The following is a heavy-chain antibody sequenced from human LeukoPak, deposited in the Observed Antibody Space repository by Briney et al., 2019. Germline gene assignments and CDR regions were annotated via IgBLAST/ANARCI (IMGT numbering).Heavy chain of an antibody. CDR3: ARDFKEYYYDTSGYLRSDY. V-gene: IGHV3-7*01. J-gene: IGHJ4*02. CDR1: GFTFSIYY. CDR2: IKQDGSEK. D-gene: IGHD3-22*01. Sequence: PGGSLRLSCAVSGFTFSIYYMSWVRQAPGKGLEWVANIKQDGSEKYYADSVEGRFTISRGNAKNSLYLQMNSLRAEDTAVYYCARDFKEYYYDTSGYLRSDYWGQGTLVTVSS.